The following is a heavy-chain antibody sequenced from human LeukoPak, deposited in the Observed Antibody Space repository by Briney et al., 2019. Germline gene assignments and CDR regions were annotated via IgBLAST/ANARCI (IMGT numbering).Heavy chain of an antibody. D-gene: IGHD4-23*01. V-gene: IGHV3-7*01. CDR3: ARVPPTVAVFDY. CDR1: GFTFSSYE. J-gene: IGHJ4*02. Sequence: PGGSLRLSCAASGFTFSSYEMNWVRQAPGKGLEWVANIKQDGSEKYYVDSVKGRFTISRDNAKNSLYLQMNSLRAEDTAVYYCARVPPTVAVFDYWGQGTLVTVSS. CDR2: IKQDGSEK.